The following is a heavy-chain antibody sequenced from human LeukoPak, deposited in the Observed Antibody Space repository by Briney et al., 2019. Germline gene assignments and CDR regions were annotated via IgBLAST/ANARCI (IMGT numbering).Heavy chain of an antibody. CDR1: GYSISNGYY. J-gene: IGHJ6*03. CDR3: PRQHDSYSSYYIDV. CDR2: LYHSDSA. V-gene: IGHV4-38-2*01. Sequence: PSETLSLTCAVSGYSISNGYYWVWIRQPPGRGLEWIGSLYHSDSAYYNTSLRSRVSMSVDTSKNQFSLTLSFVTAAGTAVYYFPRQHDSYSSYYIDVWGSGTTGTVSS.